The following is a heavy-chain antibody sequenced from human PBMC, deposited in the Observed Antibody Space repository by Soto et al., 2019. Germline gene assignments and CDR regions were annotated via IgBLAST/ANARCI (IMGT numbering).Heavy chain of an antibody. Sequence: ESGGGSVQPGRSLRLSCVASGFTFESYAMHWVRQVPGKGLEWVSGISWNSGSIGYEDSVKGRFTISRDNDQKTLYLEMNSLRVEDTAFYYCVKDIHEQWLVSHFEYWGQGALVTVSS. J-gene: IGHJ4*02. V-gene: IGHV3-9*01. D-gene: IGHD6-19*01. CDR1: GFTFESYA. CDR3: VKDIHEQWLVSHFEY. CDR2: ISWNSGSI.